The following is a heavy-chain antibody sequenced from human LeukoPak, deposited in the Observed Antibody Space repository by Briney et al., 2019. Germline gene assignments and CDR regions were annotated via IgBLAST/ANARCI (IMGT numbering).Heavy chain of an antibody. Sequence: TGGSLRLSCAASGFTFSRYAMHWVRQAPGRGLEWVAVIWYDGSTKYYADSVKGRFTISRDNSKNMLYLQMNSLRAEDTAVYYCAANFDFWGQGTLVTVSS. J-gene: IGHJ4*02. CDR1: GFTFSRYA. CDR3: AANFDF. V-gene: IGHV3-33*08. CDR2: IWYDGSTK.